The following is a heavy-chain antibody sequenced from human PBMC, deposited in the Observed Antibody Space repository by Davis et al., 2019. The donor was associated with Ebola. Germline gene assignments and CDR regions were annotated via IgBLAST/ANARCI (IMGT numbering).Heavy chain of an antibody. CDR1: GFAFASYS. V-gene: IGHV3-23*03. CDR3: ATFVRFGTARGYFDY. Sequence: GESLKISCAASGFAFASYSMNWVRQAPGKGLEWVSGLWSGGLNTYYADSVKGRFTISRDNAKNSLFLEMNSQTEDTAVYYCATFVRFGTARGYFDYWGQGTLVTVST. J-gene: IGHJ4*02. D-gene: IGHD2-21*02. CDR2: LWSGGLNT.